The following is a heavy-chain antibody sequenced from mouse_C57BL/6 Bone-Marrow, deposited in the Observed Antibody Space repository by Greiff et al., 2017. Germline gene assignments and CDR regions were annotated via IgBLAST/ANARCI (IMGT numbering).Heavy chain of an antibody. CDR3: AGTAWFAY. CDR1: GFTFSSYG. J-gene: IGHJ3*01. V-gene: IGHV5-6*01. Sequence: VQLQQSGGDLVKPGGSLKLSCAASGFTFSSYGMSWVRQTPDKRLEWVATISSGGSYTYYPDSVKGRFTISRDNAKNTLYLQMSSLKSEDTAMYYCAGTAWFAYWGQGTLVTVSA. D-gene: IGHD4-1*01. CDR2: ISSGGSYT.